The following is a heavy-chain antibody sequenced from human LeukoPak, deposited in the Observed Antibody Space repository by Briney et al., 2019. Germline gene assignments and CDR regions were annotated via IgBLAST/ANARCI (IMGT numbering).Heavy chain of an antibody. CDR1: GFTFSSYG. CDR3: ATEYKGY. J-gene: IGHJ4*02. V-gene: IGHV3-48*01. D-gene: IGHD2-15*01. CDR2: IGSSSSPI. Sequence: PGGSLRLSCAASGFTFSSYGMNWVRQAPGKRLEWVSYIGSSSSPIYYADSVKGRFTVSRDNAKNSLYLQINSLRADDTAIYYCATEYKGYWGQGTLVTVSS.